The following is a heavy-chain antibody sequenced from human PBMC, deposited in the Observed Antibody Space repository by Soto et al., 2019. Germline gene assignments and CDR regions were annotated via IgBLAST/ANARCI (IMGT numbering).Heavy chain of an antibody. D-gene: IGHD5-18*01. CDR1: GGTFSSYA. CDR3: ARVGDTADY. CDR2: SIPIFGTA. Sequence: QVQLVQSGAEVKKPGSSVKVSCKASGGTFSSYAISWVRQAPGQGLEWLGGSIPIFGTANYAQKFQGRVTITADEATSTADMELSSLRSEDTAVYYCARVGDTADYWGQGTLVTVSS. J-gene: IGHJ4*02. V-gene: IGHV1-69*12.